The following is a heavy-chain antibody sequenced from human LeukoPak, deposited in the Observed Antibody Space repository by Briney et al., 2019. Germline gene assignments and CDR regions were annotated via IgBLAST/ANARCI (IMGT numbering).Heavy chain of an antibody. D-gene: IGHD1-14*01. CDR1: GFTFSSYA. V-gene: IGHV3-30-3*01. CDR3: ARIRDPNLDY. Sequence: GRSLRLSCAASGFTFSSYAMHWVRQAPGKGLEWVAVISYDGSNKYYADSVKGRFTISRDNSKNTLYLQMNSLRAEDTAVYYCARIRDPNLDYWGQGTLVTVSS. CDR2: ISYDGSNK. J-gene: IGHJ4*02.